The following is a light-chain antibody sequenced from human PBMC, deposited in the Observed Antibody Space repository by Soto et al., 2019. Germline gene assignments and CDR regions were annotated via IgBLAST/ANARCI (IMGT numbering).Light chain of an antibody. V-gene: IGKV3-11*01. CDR2: DAS. CDR3: QQRSSWPT. CDR1: QSVSSY. Sequence: EIVLTQSPATLSLSPGERATLSCRASQSVSSYLAWFQQKAGQAPRLLIYDASNRATGIPARFSGSGSGTDFTLTISSLEPEHFAVYYCQQRSSWPTFGGGTKLEIK. J-gene: IGKJ4*01.